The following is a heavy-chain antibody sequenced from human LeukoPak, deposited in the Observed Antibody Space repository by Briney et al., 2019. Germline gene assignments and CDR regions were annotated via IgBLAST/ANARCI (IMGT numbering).Heavy chain of an antibody. V-gene: IGHV1-2*06. J-gene: IGHJ4*02. D-gene: IGHD6-13*01. CDR2: INPNSGET. Sequence: ASVKVSCKASGYNFIGFYMHWVRQAPGQSLEWMGRINPNSGETSFALSFQGRVTMTRDTSINTAYMELGRLTSDDTAVYFRARGATRLATAGAEFDSWGQGTLVIVSS. CDR1: GYNFIGFY. CDR3: ARGATRLATAGAEFDS.